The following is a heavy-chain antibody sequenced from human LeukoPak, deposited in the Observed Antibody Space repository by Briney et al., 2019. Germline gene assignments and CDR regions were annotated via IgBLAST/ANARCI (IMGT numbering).Heavy chain of an antibody. D-gene: IGHD6-19*01. J-gene: IGHJ3*02. V-gene: IGHV4-59*08. CDR2: IYYSGST. CDR3: ARHHSSGWYDVTFDI. Sequence: SETLSLTCTVPGGSISSYYWSWIRQPPGKGLEWIGYIYYSGSTNYNPSLKSRVTISVDTSKNQFSLKLSFVTAADTAVYYCARHHSSGWYDVTFDIWGQGTMVTVSS. CDR1: GGSISSYY.